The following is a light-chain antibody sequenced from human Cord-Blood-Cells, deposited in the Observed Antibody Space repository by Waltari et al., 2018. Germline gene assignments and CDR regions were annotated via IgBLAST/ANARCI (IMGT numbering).Light chain of an antibody. Sequence: QSALNQPASVSGSPGQSITIPCTGTSSDVGGYNYVSWYQQHPGKAPKLMIYDVSNRPSGVSNRFSGSKSGNTASLTISGLQAEDEADYYCSSYTSSSTLVFGGGTKLTVL. CDR3: SSYTSSSTLV. CDR1: SSDVGGYNY. V-gene: IGLV2-14*01. CDR2: DVS. J-gene: IGLJ2*01.